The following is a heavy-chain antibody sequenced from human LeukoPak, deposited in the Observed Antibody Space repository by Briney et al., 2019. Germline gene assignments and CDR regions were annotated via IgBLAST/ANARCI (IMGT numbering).Heavy chain of an antibody. Sequence: GGSLRLSCAASGFTVSSNYMSWVCQAPGKGLEWVSVIYSGGSTYYADSVKGRFTISRDNSKNTLYLQMNSLRAEDTAVYYCARARGTVATFAWGQGTLVTVSS. V-gene: IGHV3-66*01. CDR1: GFTVSSNY. J-gene: IGHJ5*02. D-gene: IGHD5-12*01. CDR3: ARARGTVATFA. CDR2: IYSGGST.